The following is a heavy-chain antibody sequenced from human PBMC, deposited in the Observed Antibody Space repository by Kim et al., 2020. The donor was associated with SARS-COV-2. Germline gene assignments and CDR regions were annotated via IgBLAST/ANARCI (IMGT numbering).Heavy chain of an antibody. V-gene: IGHV3-30-3*01. CDR2: ISYDGSNK. CDR3: ARDGGSYYALTFYY. D-gene: IGHD1-26*01. CDR1: GFTFSSYA. Sequence: GGSLRLSCAASGFTFSSYAMHWVRQAPGKGLEWVAVISYDGSNKYYADSVKGRFTISRDNSKNTLYLQMNSLRAEDTAVYYCARDGGSYYALTFYYWGQGTLVTVSS. J-gene: IGHJ4*02.